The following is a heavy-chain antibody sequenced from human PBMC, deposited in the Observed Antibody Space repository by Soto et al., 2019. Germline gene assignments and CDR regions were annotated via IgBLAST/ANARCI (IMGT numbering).Heavy chain of an antibody. CDR3: AREGGSETLQPSYNWFDT. J-gene: IGHJ5*02. D-gene: IGHD6-25*01. CDR1: GYTFTDYH. V-gene: IGHV1-2*02. CDR2: INANNGGA. Sequence: QVQLVQSGAEVKTPGASVKVSCKASGYTFTDYHIHWVRQAPGQGLEFMGWINANNGGAGSAQQFQGRVTVTRDTSITTVYMELSNLRADDTAVYYCAREGGSETLQPSYNWFDTWGQGTLVTVSS.